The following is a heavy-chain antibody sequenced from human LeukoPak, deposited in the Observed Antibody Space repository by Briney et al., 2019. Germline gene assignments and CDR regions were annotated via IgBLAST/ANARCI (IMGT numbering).Heavy chain of an antibody. Sequence: ASVKVSCKVSGYTLTELSMHWVRQAPGKGLEWMGGFDPEDGETIYAQKFQGRVTMTEDTSTDTAYMELSSLRSEDTAVYYCARDTSPYSSGWYNFDYWGQGTLVTVSS. J-gene: IGHJ4*02. CDR3: ARDTSPYSSGWYNFDY. CDR1: GYTLTELS. D-gene: IGHD6-19*01. CDR2: FDPEDGET. V-gene: IGHV1-24*01.